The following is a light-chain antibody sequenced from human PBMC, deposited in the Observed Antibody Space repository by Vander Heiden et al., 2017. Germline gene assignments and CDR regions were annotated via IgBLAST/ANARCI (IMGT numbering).Light chain of an antibody. J-gene: IGLJ2*01. CDR1: KLGDKY. V-gene: IGLV3-1*01. CDR2: QDS. CDR3: QAWDSSTAHVV. Sequence: SYDLTHPPSVSVPPGHPPSFTCSGDKLGDKYACWYQQKPGQAPMLLIYQDSKRPSGIPERFSGSNSGNTATLTISGTQAMDEADYYCQAWDSSTAHVVFGGGTKLTVL.